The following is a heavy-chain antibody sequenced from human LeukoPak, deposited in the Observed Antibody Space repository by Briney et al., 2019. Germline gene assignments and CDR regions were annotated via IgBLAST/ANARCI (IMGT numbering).Heavy chain of an antibody. CDR3: ARDLIPNTGSSNY. J-gene: IGHJ4*02. CDR1: GFTFSSYS. D-gene: IGHD6-13*01. V-gene: IGHV3-21*01. Sequence: GGSLRLSCAASGFTFSSYSMNWVRQAPGKGLEWVSSISSSSYIYYADSVKGRFTISRDNAKNSLYLQMNSLRAEDTAVYYCARDLIPNTGSSNYWGQGTLVTVSS. CDR2: ISSSSYI.